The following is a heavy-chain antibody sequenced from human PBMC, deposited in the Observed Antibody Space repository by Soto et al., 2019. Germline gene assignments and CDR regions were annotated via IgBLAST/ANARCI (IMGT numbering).Heavy chain of an antibody. J-gene: IGHJ4*02. CDR2: IYYSGST. CDR3: ARGGGTTFDY. V-gene: IGHV4-59*01. D-gene: IGHD1-7*01. Sequence: SQTLSLTCTVSGGSISSYYWSWIRQPPGKGLEWIGYIYYSGSTNYNPSLKSRVTISVDTSKNQFSLKLSSVTAADTAVYYCARGGGTTFDYWGQGTLVTVSS. CDR1: GGSISSYY.